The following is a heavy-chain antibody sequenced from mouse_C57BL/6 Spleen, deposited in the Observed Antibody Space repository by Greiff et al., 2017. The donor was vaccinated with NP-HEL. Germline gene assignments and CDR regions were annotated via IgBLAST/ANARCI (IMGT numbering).Heavy chain of an antibody. CDR2: ISSGGSYT. CDR3: ARLGLFDY. V-gene: IGHV5-6*02. J-gene: IGHJ2*01. D-gene: IGHD3-1*01. CDR1: GFTFSSYG. Sequence: DVMLVESGGDLVKPGGSLKLSCAASGFTFSSYGMSWVRQTPDKRLEWVATISSGGSYTYYPDSVKGRFTISRDNAKNTLYLQMSSLKSEDTAMYYCARLGLFDYWGQGTTLTVSS.